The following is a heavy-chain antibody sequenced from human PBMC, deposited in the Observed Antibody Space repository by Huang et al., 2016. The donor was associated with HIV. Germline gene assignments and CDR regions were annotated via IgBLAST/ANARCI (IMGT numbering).Heavy chain of an antibody. CDR1: GFSLSPSGVG. CDR2: IYWDDDK. D-gene: IGHD3-22*01. CDR3: AHRRGYYYESSGYLGGDAFDI. Sequence: QITLKESGPTLVKPTQTLTLTCPFSGFSLSPSGVGVGWIRQPPGKALEWLAIIYWDDDKRYSPSLKSRLTITKDTSKNQVVLTMTNMDPVDTATYYCAHRRGYYYESSGYLGGDAFDIWGQGTMVTVSS. J-gene: IGHJ3*02. V-gene: IGHV2-5*02.